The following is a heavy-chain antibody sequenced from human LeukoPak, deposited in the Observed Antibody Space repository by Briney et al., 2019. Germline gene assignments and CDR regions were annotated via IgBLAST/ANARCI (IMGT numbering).Heavy chain of an antibody. Sequence: SVKVSCKASGGTFSSYAISWVRQAPGQGLEWMGGIIPIFGTANYAQKSQGRVTITADESTSTAYVELSSLRSEDTAVYYCARISRGGTLLYDSSARFDYWGQGTLVTVSS. CDR2: IIPIFGTA. V-gene: IGHV1-69*01. J-gene: IGHJ4*02. CDR3: ARISRGGTLLYDSSARFDY. D-gene: IGHD3-22*01. CDR1: GGTFSSYA.